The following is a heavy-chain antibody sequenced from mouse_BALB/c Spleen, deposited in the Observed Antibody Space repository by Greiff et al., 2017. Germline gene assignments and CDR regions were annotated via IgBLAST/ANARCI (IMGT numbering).Heavy chain of an antibody. D-gene: IGHD2-10*02. J-gene: IGHJ2*01. V-gene: IGHV5-6-5*01. CDR3: ARGEGYGNSLYFDY. CDR2: ISSGGST. Sequence: EVQGVESGGGLVKPGGSLKLSCAASGFTFSSYAMSWVRQTPEKRLEWVASISSGGSTYYPDSVKGRFTISRDNARNILYLQMSSLRSEDTAMYYCARGEGYGNSLYFDYWGQGTTLTVSS. CDR1: GFTFSSYA.